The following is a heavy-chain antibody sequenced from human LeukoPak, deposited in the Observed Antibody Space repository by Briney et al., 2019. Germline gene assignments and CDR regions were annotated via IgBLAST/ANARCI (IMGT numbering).Heavy chain of an antibody. V-gene: IGHV1-2*02. D-gene: IGHD6-13*01. CDR1: GYTFTDYY. Sequence: ASVPVPRKASGYTFTDYYMHWVRQAPGQGLEWMGWINPNSGGTNYAQKFHGRVTMTRDTSISTAYMELSRLRSDDTAVFYCAREEVIAAAGTILDYWGQGTLVTVSS. CDR2: INPNSGGT. J-gene: IGHJ4*02. CDR3: AREEVIAAAGTILDY.